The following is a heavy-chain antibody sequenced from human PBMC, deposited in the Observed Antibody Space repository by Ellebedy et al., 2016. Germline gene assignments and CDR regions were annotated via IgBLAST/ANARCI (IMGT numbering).Heavy chain of an antibody. V-gene: IGHV1-18*01. CDR1: GYNFISYG. D-gene: IGHD2-2*01. J-gene: IGHJ4*02. Sequence: ASVKVSCXASGYNFISYGIHWVRQAPGQGLEWMGWISAYNGDTNYAQKFQGRLTMTTDTSTSTAYMELRSLRSDDAAMYYCARGGMLYCTSTYCVDYWGQGTLVTVSS. CDR3: ARGGMLYCTSTYCVDY. CDR2: ISAYNGDT.